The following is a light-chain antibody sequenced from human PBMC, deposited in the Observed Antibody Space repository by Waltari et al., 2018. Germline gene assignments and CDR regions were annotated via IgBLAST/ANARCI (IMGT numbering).Light chain of an antibody. CDR1: QSISRW. V-gene: IGKV1-5*03. CDR2: EAS. J-gene: IGKJ2*01. CDR3: QHYNNYRYT. Sequence: DIQMTQSPSTLAAAVVDRVTITCLASQSISRWLAWYQQKPGKAPKLLISEASTLKSGVPSRFSGSGSGTEFILTITSLQRDDFATYFCQHYNNYRYTFGQGTKLEI.